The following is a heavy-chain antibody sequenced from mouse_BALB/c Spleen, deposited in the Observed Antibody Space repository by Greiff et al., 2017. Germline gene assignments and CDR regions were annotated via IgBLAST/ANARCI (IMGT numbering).Heavy chain of an antibody. Sequence: EVHLVESGGGLVQPGGSLRLSCATSGFTFSDFYMEWVRQPPGKRLEWIAASRNKANDYTTEYSASVKGRFIVSRDTSQSILYLQMNALRAEDTAIYYCARDASGYYERGAMDYWGQGTSVTVSS. CDR3: ARDASGYYERGAMDY. J-gene: IGHJ4*01. D-gene: IGHD2-3*01. CDR2: SRNKANDYTT. V-gene: IGHV7-1*02. CDR1: GFTFSDFY.